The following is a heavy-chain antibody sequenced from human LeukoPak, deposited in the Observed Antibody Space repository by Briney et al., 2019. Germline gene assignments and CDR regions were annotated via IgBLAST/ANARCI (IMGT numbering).Heavy chain of an antibody. CDR3: TTDGLYYDFWSGYGKYFQH. J-gene: IGHJ1*01. D-gene: IGHD3-3*01. V-gene: IGHV3-15*01. CDR2: IKSKTDGGTT. Sequence: PGGSLRLSCAASGFTFSNAWMSWVRQAPGKGLEWVGRIKSKTDGGTTDYAAPVKGRFTISRDDSKSTLYLQMNSLKTEDTAVYYCTTDGLYYDFWSGYGKYFQHWGQGTLVTVSS. CDR1: GFTFSNAW.